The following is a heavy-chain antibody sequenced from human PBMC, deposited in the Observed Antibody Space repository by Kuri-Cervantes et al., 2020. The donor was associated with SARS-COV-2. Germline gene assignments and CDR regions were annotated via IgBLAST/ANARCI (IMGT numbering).Heavy chain of an antibody. D-gene: IGHD3-3*01. Sequence: ESLKISCAVYGGSFSGYYWSWIRQLPGKGLEWIGEINHSGSTNYNPSLKSRVTISVDTSKNQFSLKLSSVTAADTAVYYCARSYYDFWSGYSPFDYWGQGTLVTVSS. CDR2: INHSGST. CDR1: GGSFSGYY. J-gene: IGHJ4*02. V-gene: IGHV4-34*01. CDR3: ARSYYDFWSGYSPFDY.